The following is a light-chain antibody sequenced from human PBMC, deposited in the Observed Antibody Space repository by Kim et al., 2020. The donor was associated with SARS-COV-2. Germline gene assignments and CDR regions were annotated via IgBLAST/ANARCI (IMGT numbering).Light chain of an antibody. CDR2: TAS. V-gene: IGKV3-15*01. J-gene: IGKJ1*01. Sequence: EIVMTQSPATLSVSPGEGVTLSCRASQSISTNLGWYQQKPGQAPRLLIYTASTRATGIPARFSGSGSGTEFTLTISSLQSEDFALYCCQQYYDWPWTFGQGTKLEI. CDR3: QQYYDWPWT. CDR1: QSISTN.